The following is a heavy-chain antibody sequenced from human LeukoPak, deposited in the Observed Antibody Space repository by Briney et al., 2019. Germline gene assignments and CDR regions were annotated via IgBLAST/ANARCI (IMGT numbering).Heavy chain of an antibody. CDR3: ARGSATVTSRGNWFDP. CDR2: IYSGGST. CDR1: GFTVSSNY. V-gene: IGHV3-53*01. Sequence: GGSLRLSCAASGFTVSSNYMSWVRQAPGKGLEWVSVIYSGGSTYYADSVKGRFTISRDNSKNTLYLQMNSLRAEDTAVYYCARGSATVTSRGNWFDPWGQGTLVTVSS. J-gene: IGHJ5*02. D-gene: IGHD4-17*01.